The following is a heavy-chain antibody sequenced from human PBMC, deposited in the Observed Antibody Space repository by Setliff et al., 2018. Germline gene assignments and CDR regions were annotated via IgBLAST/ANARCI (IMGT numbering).Heavy chain of an antibody. J-gene: IGHJ4*02. D-gene: IGHD6-19*01. Sequence: GGSLRLSCAASGLTFSTYRFHWVRQAPGKGLEWVAVLFNDGINQYYAASVKGRFSVSRDDSKNSMFLQMNSLKIEDTAVYYCSRDRAGAGDYWGQGTLVTVSS. CDR3: SRDRAGAGDY. CDR1: GLTFSTYR. V-gene: IGHV3-30*03. CDR2: LFNDGINQ.